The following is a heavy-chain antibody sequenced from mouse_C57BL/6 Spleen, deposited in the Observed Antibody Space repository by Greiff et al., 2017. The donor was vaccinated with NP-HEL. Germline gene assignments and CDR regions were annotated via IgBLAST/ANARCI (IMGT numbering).Heavy chain of an antibody. J-gene: IGHJ2*01. V-gene: IGHV5-17*01. CDR1: GFTFSDYG. CDR2: ISSGSSTI. CDR3: ARRVLRGYFDY. Sequence: EVQRVESGGGLVKPGGSLKLSCAASGFTFSDYGMHWVRQAPEKGLEWVAYISSGSSTIYYADTVKGRFTISRDNAKNTLFLQMTSLRSEDTAMYYCARRVLRGYFDYWGQGTTLTVSS. D-gene: IGHD1-1*01.